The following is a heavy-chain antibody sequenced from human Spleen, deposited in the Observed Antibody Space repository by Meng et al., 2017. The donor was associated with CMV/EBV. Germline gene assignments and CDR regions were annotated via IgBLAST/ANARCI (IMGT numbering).Heavy chain of an antibody. V-gene: IGHV3-33*06. CDR2: VWHDGVIK. Sequence: LSLTCAASGFTFSSYAMHWVRQAPGRGLEWVAVVWHDGVIKNYGDSVKGRFTISRDNSMNTLFLQMNSLRAXDTAVYYCAKDRHPWSNFQYGLAVWGPGTPVTVSS. CDR3: AKDRHPWSNFQYGLAV. CDR1: GFTFSSYA. D-gene: IGHD3-3*01. J-gene: IGHJ6*02.